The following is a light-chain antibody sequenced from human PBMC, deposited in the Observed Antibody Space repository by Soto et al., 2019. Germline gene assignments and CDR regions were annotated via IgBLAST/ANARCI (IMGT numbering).Light chain of an antibody. CDR1: SSDVGSYNL. CDR3: AAWDDSLSGYV. Sequence: QSVLTQPASVSGPPGQSIVISCNGSSSDVGSYNLVSWYQQYPGKAPKVMIFEGTKRPSGVSDRFSGSKSGTSASLAISGLRSEDEADYYCAAWDDSLSGYVFGTGTKVTVL. CDR2: EGT. J-gene: IGLJ1*01. V-gene: IGLV2-14*02.